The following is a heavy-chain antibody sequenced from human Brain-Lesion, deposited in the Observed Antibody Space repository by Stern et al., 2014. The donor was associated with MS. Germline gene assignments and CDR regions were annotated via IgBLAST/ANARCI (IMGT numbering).Heavy chain of an antibody. Sequence: VQLEESGAEVKKPGASVKVSCKVSGYTLTELSMHWVRQAPGKGLEWMGSFDPEDGETIYAQKVQGRVTLTEDTSTDTAYMELSSLRSEDTAVYYCATGDFRQQLGPGPYYFYGMDVWGQGTTVTVSS. J-gene: IGHJ6*02. CDR2: FDPEDGET. D-gene: IGHD6-13*01. V-gene: IGHV1-24*01. CDR3: ATGDFRQQLGPGPYYFYGMDV. CDR1: GYTLTELS.